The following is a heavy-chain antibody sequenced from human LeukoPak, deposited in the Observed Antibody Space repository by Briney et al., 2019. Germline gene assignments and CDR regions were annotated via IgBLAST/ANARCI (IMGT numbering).Heavy chain of an antibody. J-gene: IGHJ4*02. CDR2: ISGSGGST. D-gene: IGHD6-19*01. V-gene: IGHV3-23*01. Sequence: GGSLRLSCAASGLTFSRYAMSWVRQAPGKGLEGVSGISGSGGSTYYADSVKGRFTISRDNSKSTLYLQMNSLRAEDTAVYYCAKDGHSSGSSFDYWGQGTLVTVSS. CDR3: AKDGHSSGSSFDY. CDR1: GLTFSRYA.